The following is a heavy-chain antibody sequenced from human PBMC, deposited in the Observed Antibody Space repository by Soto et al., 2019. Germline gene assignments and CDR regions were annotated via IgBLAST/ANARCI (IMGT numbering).Heavy chain of an antibody. Sequence: PSETLSLTCALYGGSFYGYYWSWIRQSPGKGLEWIGEIHHSGSTKYNPSLKSRVSLSVDTSTKQFSLKMTSMTAADRGVYYCARGVDSWSGYRFWGQGTPVTVSS. CDR1: GGSFYGYY. D-gene: IGHD3-3*01. CDR2: IHHSGST. CDR3: ARGVDSWSGYRF. V-gene: IGHV4-34*01. J-gene: IGHJ4*02.